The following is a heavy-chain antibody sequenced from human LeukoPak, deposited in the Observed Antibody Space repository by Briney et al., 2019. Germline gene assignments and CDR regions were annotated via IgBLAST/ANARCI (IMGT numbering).Heavy chain of an antibody. Sequence: TGGSLRLSCAASGFTFNIYAMHWVRQAPGKGLEWVSYISSSGSTIYYADSVKGRFTISRDNAKNSLYLQMNSLRAEDTAVYYCARREWELLLGLDYWGQGTLVTVSS. CDR2: ISSSGSTI. D-gene: IGHD1-26*01. V-gene: IGHV3-48*04. CDR1: GFTFNIYA. J-gene: IGHJ4*02. CDR3: ARREWELLLGLDY.